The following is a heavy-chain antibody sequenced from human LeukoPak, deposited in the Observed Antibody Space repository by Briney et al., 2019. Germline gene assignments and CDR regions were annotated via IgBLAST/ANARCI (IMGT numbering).Heavy chain of an antibody. V-gene: IGHV3-48*02. CDR1: GFTFNTYA. D-gene: IGHD6-19*01. CDR3: ARDGSSGWYYFDY. Sequence: PGGSLRLSCAASGFTFNTYAMSWVRQAPGKGLEWVSYISSGSSTIYYADSVKGRFTISRDSAKNSLYLQMNSLRDEDTAVYYCARDGSSGWYYFDYWGQGTLVTVSS. CDR2: ISSGSSTI. J-gene: IGHJ4*02.